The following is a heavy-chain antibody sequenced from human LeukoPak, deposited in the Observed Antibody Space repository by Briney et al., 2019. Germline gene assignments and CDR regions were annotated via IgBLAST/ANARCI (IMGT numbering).Heavy chain of an antibody. D-gene: IGHD6-19*01. CDR1: GFTFSTYG. CDR3: AKDSGSGWYEAHFDP. CDR2: IQYDGSIK. V-gene: IGHV3-30*02. Sequence: PGGSLRLSCAASGFTFSTYGLHWVRQAPGRGLEWVAFIQYDGSIKYYGDSLKGRFTISRDNSKNTLYLQMNSLRAEDTAVYYCAKDSGSGWYEAHFDPWGQGTLVTVSS. J-gene: IGHJ5*02.